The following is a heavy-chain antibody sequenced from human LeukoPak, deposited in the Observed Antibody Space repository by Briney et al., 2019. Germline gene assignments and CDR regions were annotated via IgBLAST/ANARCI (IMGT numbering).Heavy chain of an antibody. CDR3: AREKGLRSWTDMGEEYAFNI. Sequence: GSLRLSCAASGFTFSSYAMSWIRQPPGKGLEWIGYIDGNGDTNFNPPLKSRVTFSLDKSKNQFFLSLTSVTAADTAVYFCAREKGLRSWTDMGEEYAFNIWGRGTMVTISS. CDR1: GFTFSSYA. V-gene: IGHV4-59*01. D-gene: IGHD1-1*01. J-gene: IGHJ3*02. CDR2: IDGNGDT.